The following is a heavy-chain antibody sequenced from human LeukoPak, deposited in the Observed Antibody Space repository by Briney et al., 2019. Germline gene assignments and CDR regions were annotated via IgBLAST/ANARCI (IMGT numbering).Heavy chain of an antibody. D-gene: IGHD3-22*01. CDR2: INWNGGST. Sequence: PGGSLRLSCAASGFTFDDYGMSWVRQAPGKGLEWVSGINWNGGSTGYADSVKGRFTISRDNAKNSLYLQMNSLRAEDTALYYCARDWNYYDSSGGDYWGQGTLVTVSS. J-gene: IGHJ4*02. CDR1: GFTFDDYG. CDR3: ARDWNYYDSSGGDY. V-gene: IGHV3-20*04.